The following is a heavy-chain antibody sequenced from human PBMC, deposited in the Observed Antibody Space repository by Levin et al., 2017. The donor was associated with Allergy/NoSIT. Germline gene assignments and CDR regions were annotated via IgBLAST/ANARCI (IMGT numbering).Heavy chain of an antibody. CDR1: GFTFSDYY. D-gene: IGHD3-9*01. Sequence: SCAASGFTFSDYYMSWIRQAPGKGLEWVSYISSSSSYTNYADSVKGRFTISRDNAKNSLYLQMNSLRAEDTAVYYCAREYYDILTGYYYYYYMDVWGKGTTVTVSS. V-gene: IGHV3-11*05. J-gene: IGHJ6*03. CDR2: ISSSSSYT. CDR3: AREYYDILTGYYYYYYMDV.